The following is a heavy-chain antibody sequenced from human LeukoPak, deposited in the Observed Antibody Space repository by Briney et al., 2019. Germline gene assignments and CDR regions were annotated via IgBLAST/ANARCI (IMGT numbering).Heavy chain of an antibody. CDR3: ARVPREYCSSTSCPSPPGY. J-gene: IGHJ4*02. CDR2: IKQDGSEK. Sequence: GGSLRLSCAASGFTFSSYWMSWARQAPGKGLEWVANIKQDGSEKYYVDSVKGRFTISRDSAKNSLYLQMNSLRAEDTAVYYCARVPREYCSSTSCPSPPGYWGQGTLVTVSS. D-gene: IGHD2-2*01. CDR1: GFTFSSYW. V-gene: IGHV3-7*01.